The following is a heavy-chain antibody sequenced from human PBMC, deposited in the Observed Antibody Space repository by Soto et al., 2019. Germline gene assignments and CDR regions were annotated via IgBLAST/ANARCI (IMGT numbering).Heavy chain of an antibody. J-gene: IGHJ5*02. CDR2: IYTDGNT. V-gene: IGHV3-66*01. Sequence: GGSLRLSCAASGGNVSSSHMSWVRQAPGKGLEWVSVIYTDGNTFYADSVKGRFTMSRDNSKNRLWLQMNSLRTEDTAVYYCARGPGGESAGWLDPWGQGTLVTVSS. CDR1: GGNVSSSH. D-gene: IGHD3-16*01. CDR3: ARGPGGESAGWLDP.